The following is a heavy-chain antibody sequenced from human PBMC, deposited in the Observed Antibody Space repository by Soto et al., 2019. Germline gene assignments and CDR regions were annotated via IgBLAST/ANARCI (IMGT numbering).Heavy chain of an antibody. CDR2: ISYDGSNK. J-gene: IGHJ4*02. V-gene: IGHV3-30-3*01. D-gene: IGHD6-13*01. CDR3: AALRGGAAACIPPTELLLAPLDY. CDR1: GFTFSSYA. Sequence: GGSLRLSCAASGFTFSSYAMHWVRQAPGKGLEWVAVISYDGSNKYYADSVKGRFTISRDNSKNTLYLQMNSLRAEDTAVYYCAALRGGAAACIPPTELLLAPLDYWGQGTLVTVSS.